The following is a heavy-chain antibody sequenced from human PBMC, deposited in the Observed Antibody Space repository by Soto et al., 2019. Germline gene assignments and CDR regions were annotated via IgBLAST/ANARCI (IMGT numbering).Heavy chain of an antibody. D-gene: IGHD6-13*01. V-gene: IGHV3-30*18. CDR2: ISHDGGAT. J-gene: IGHJ5*02. CDR3: AKDWGSSGWYNWFDP. Sequence: QVQLVESGGGVVQSGRSLRLSCAASGFTFSTSGMHWIRQAPGKGLEWVSMISHDGGATYYVDSVKGRFTISRDTDKNTLHLQMDSLSPEDTATYFCAKDWGSSGWYNWFDPWGQGTVATVSS. CDR1: GFTFSTSG.